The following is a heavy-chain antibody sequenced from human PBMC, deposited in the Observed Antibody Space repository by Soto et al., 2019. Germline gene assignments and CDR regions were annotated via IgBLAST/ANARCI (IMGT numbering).Heavy chain of an antibody. D-gene: IGHD3-10*01. CDR2: IYYSGST. CDR1: GGSISSYY. Sequence: SETLSLTCTVSGGSISSYYWSWIRQPPGKGLEWIGYIYYSGSTNYNPSLKSRVTISVDTSKNQFSLKLSSVTAADTAVYYCASIYGSGSYPHAFDIWGQGTMVTVSS. J-gene: IGHJ3*02. CDR3: ASIYGSGSYPHAFDI. V-gene: IGHV4-59*01.